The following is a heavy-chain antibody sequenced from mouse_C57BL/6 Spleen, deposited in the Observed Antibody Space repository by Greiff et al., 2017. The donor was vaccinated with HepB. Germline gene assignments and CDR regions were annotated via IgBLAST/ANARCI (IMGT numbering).Heavy chain of an antibody. J-gene: IGHJ2*01. V-gene: IGHV1-81*01. CDR1: GYTFTSYG. CDR2: IYPRSGNT. Sequence: VQLQQSGAELARPGASVKLSCKASGYTFTSYGISWVKQRTGQGLEGIGEIYPRSGNTYYNEKFKGKATLTADKSSSTAYMELRSLTSKDSAFYFCARVYYYGSSYEKVFDYWGQGTTLTVSS. D-gene: IGHD1-1*01. CDR3: ARVYYYGSSYEKVFDY.